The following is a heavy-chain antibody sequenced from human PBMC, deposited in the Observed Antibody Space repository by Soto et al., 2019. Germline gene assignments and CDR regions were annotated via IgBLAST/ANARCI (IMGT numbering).Heavy chain of an antibody. CDR2: IYPADSKT. D-gene: IGHD5-12*01. CDR3: AISAYDMGPDAFDS. V-gene: IGHV5-51*01. J-gene: IGHJ3*02. Sequence: PGESLKISCKGSGYNFMNYWIGWVRQMPGKGLEWMGIIYPADSKTRYSPSSQGQVTISADKSISTAYLQWSSLKASDTAVYYCAISAYDMGPDAFDSWGQATVVSVS. CDR1: GYNFMNYW.